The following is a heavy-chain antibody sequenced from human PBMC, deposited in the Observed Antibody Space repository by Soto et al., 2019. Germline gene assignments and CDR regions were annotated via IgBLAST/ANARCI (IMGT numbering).Heavy chain of an antibody. CDR3: ARVSGIYYYGMDV. J-gene: IGHJ6*02. CDR1: GGSFSGYY. CDR2: INHSGST. D-gene: IGHD3-10*01. V-gene: IGHV4-34*01. Sequence: QVQLQQWGAGLLKPSETLSLTCAVYGGSFSGYYWSWIRQPPGKGLEWIGEINHSGSTNYNPSLKSRVTISVDTSKNQVSLKLSSVPAADTAVYYCARVSGIYYYGMDVWGQGTTVTVSS.